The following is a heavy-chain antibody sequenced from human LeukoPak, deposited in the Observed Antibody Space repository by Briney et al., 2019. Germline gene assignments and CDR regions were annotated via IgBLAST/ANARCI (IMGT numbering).Heavy chain of an antibody. J-gene: IGHJ4*02. D-gene: IGHD6-19*01. V-gene: IGHV4-34*01. CDR2: INHSGST. CDR3: ARDTAVAGLYYFDY. Sequence: SETLSLTCAVYGGSFSGYYWSWIRQPPGKGLEWIGEINHSGSTNYNPSLKSRVTTSVDTSKNQFSLKLSSVTAADTAVYYCARDTAVAGLYYFDYWGQGTLVTVSS. CDR1: GGSFSGYY.